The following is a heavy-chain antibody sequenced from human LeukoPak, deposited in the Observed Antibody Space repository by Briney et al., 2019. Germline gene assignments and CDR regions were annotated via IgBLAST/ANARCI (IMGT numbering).Heavy chain of an antibody. CDR3: ATQNFDY. J-gene: IGHJ4*02. CDR2: ISDSGGST. V-gene: IGHV3-23*01. CDR1: GFTFSSYA. Sequence: GGSLRLSCAASGFTFSSYAMSWVRQAPGQGLEWVSTISDSGGSTYYADSVKGRFTLSRVNSKSTLSLQMNSLRADDTAVYYCATQNFDYWGQGTLVTVSS.